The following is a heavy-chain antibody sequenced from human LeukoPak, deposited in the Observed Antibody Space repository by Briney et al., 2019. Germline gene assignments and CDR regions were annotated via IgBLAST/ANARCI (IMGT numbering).Heavy chain of an antibody. J-gene: IGHJ3*02. CDR1: GFTFNNYG. CDR3: AKNRYCSGNTCFKDAFDI. Sequence: GGSLRLSCAASGFTFNNYGMNWVRQAPGKGLEWVSLITGSGSSTFYADCVKGRFTISRDNSKNTLYLEMNGLRAEDTAMYYCAKNRYCSGNTCFKDAFDIWGQGTMVTVSS. V-gene: IGHV3-23*01. CDR2: ITGSGSST. D-gene: IGHD2-15*01.